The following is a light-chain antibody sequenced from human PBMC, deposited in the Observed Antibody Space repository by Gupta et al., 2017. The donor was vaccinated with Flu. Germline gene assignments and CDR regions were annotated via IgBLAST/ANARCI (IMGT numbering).Light chain of an antibody. CDR1: TGPVTTEHY. J-gene: IGLJ3*02. V-gene: IGLV7-43*01. CDR3: RSYEGRDRV. Sequence: ASTLEPPLPVSSGGTGTLTCATSTGPVTTEHYHNWVQQKPGQAPRELIVRTSNKPAWTPARYSGSPLGGKATLTQSGEEPEDEGEYYDRSYEGRDRVFGGGTKLTVL. CDR2: RTS.